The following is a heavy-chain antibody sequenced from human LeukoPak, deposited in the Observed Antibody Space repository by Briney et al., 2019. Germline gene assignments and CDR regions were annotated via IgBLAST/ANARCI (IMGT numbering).Heavy chain of an antibody. CDR2: INPNSGGT. J-gene: IGHJ4*02. CDR1: GYTFTGYY. D-gene: IGHD3-10*01. V-gene: IGHV1-2*02. CDR3: AREGMVRGVLFDY. Sequence: ASVKVSCKASGYTFTGYYMHWVRQAPGQGLEWMGWINPNSGGTNYAQKFQGRFTMTRDTSISTAYMELSRLRSDDTAVYYCAREGMVRGVLFDYWGQGTLVTVSS.